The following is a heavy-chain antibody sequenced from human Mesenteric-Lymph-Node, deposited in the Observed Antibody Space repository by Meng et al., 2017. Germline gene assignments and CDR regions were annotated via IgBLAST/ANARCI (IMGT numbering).Heavy chain of an antibody. CDR2: INHSGST. D-gene: IGHD4-11*01. V-gene: IGHV4-34*01. CDR3: ARGPMDVYSDYLGFDI. Sequence: SETLSLTCAVYGGSFSGYYWSWIRQPPGKGLEWIGQINHSGSTNYTPSLKSRVIISLDTSKKHFSLSMSSVTAADTAVYYCARGPMDVYSDYLGFDIWGQGKRVTGSS. CDR1: GGSFSGYY. J-gene: IGHJ3*02.